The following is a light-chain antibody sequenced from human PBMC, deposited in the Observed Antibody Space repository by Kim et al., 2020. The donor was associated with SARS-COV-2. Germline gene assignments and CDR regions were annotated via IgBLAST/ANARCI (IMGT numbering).Light chain of an antibody. V-gene: IGKV1-5*03. CDR2: KAS. CDR1: RSISSW. J-gene: IGKJ1*01. Sequence: SVRDRVTITGRASRSISSWLAWYQPEPGKAPQRLINKASTLGSGVPSRFSGSESGTEFTLTISSLQPDDFAVYYCLQYSSYSPWTFGQGTKVDIK. CDR3: LQYSSYSPWT.